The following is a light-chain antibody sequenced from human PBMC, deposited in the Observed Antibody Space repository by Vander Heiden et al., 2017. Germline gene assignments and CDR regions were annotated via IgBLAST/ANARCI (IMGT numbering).Light chain of an antibody. CDR1: SSNIGAGYG. CDR3: QSYDSSLSVV. J-gene: IGLJ2*01. Sequence: QSVLTQPPSVSGAPGQRIIISCTGRSSNIGAGYGVHWYQKLPGTAPKLLIYGNTNRPSGVPDRFSGSKSGTSASLAITGLQAEDEADYYCQSYDSSLSVVFGGGTKLTVL. CDR2: GNT. V-gene: IGLV1-40*01.